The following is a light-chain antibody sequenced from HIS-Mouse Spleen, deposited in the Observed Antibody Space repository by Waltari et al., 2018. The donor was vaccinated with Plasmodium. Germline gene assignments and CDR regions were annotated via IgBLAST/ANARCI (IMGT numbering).Light chain of an antibody. CDR1: SSAVGRYNL. J-gene: IGLJ1*01. CDR2: EGS. CDR3: CSYAGSSTYV. Sequence: QSALTHPAAVSGSPGQSITNSCTGTSSAVGRYNLVPWYQQHPGKAPKLMIYEGSKRPSGVSNRFSGSKSGNTASLTISGLQAEDEADYYCCSYAGSSTYVFGTGTKVTVL. V-gene: IGLV2-23*01.